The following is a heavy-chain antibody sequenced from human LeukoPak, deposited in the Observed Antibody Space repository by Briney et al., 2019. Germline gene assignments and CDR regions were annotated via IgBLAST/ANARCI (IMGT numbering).Heavy chain of an antibody. CDR3: ARGDILTANWFDP. CDR1: GGSISSYY. J-gene: IGHJ5*02. Sequence: SETLSLTCTVSGGSISSYYWSWIRQPPGKGLEWIGYIYYSGSTNYNPSLKSRVTISVDTSKNQFSLKLSSVTAADTAVYYCARGDILTANWFDPWGQGILVAVSS. CDR2: IYYSGST. V-gene: IGHV4-59*01. D-gene: IGHD3-9*01.